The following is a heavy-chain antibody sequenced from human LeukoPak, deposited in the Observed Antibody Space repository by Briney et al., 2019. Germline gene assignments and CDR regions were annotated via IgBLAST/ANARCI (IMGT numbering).Heavy chain of an antibody. Sequence: GGSLRLSCAASGFTFSSYAMSWVRQAPGKGLEWVSAISGGGGAYYADSVKGRITIPRDNSKNTLYLQMNSLRAEDTAIYYCAKSFAGAVAGSRGLDYWGQGTLVTVSS. CDR3: AKSFAGAVAGSRGLDY. CDR1: GFTFSSYA. CDR2: ISGGGGA. D-gene: IGHD6-19*01. J-gene: IGHJ4*02. V-gene: IGHV3-23*01.